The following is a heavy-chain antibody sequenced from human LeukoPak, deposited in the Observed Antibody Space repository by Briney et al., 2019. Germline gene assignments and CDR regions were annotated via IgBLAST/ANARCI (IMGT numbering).Heavy chain of an antibody. CDR2: IYYSGST. CDR3: ARHVSVGEQWLVDAFDI. CDR1: GGSITSYY. D-gene: IGHD6-19*01. J-gene: IGHJ3*02. V-gene: IGHV4-59*01. Sequence: SETLSLTCTVSGGSITSYYWSWIRQPPGKGLEWIGNIYYSGSTNYNPSLKSRVSLSVDTSKNQFSLKLSSVTAADTAVYYCARHVSVGEQWLVDAFDIWGQGTMVTVSS.